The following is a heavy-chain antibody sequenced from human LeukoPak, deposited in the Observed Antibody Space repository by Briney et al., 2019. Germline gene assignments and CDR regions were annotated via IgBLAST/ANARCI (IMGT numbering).Heavy chain of an antibody. CDR1: GFTFSTYE. CDR2: IRSNGSTK. Sequence: HPGGSLRLSCEASGFTFSTYEMNWVRQTPGKGLEWVSFIRSNGSTKYYADSVKGRFTISRDNAKNSLYLQMNSLKTEDTAVYYCSTVRQYGSVWEVSLGGFDHWGQGTLVTVSS. V-gene: IGHV3-48*03. D-gene: IGHD6-19*01. J-gene: IGHJ4*02. CDR3: STVRQYGSVWEVSLGGFDH.